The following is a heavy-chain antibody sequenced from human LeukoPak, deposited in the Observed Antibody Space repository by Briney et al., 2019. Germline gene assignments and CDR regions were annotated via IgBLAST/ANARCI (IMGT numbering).Heavy chain of an antibody. Sequence: PSETLSLTCAVSGGSISSSSYYWGWIRQPPGKGLEWIVSIYYSGSPYYNPSLKSRVTISVDTSKNQFSLKLSSVTAADTAVYYCARAFDSSGYYRGWWYNWFDPWGQGTLVTVSS. CDR2: IYYSGSP. V-gene: IGHV4-39*07. CDR1: GGSISSSSYY. J-gene: IGHJ5*02. D-gene: IGHD3-22*01. CDR3: ARAFDSSGYYRGWWYNWFDP.